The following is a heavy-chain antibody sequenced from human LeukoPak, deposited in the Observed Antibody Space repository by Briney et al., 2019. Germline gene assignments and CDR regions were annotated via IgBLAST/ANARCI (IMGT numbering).Heavy chain of an antibody. V-gene: IGHV4-34*01. Sequence: PSETLSLTCAVYGGSFSGYYWSWIRQPPVKGLEWIGEINHSGSTNYNPSLKSRVTISVDTSKNQFSLKLSSVTAADTAVYYCASLVVVVAATGWIDPWGQGTLVTVSS. CDR2: INHSGST. J-gene: IGHJ5*02. CDR3: ASLVVVVAATGWIDP. D-gene: IGHD2-15*01. CDR1: GGSFSGYY.